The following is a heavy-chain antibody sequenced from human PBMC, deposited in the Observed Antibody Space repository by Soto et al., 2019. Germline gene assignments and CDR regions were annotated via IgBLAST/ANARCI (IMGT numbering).Heavy chain of an antibody. CDR2: VYYSGST. Sequence: SETLSLTCTVSGGSISTTSYYWGWIRQPPGKGLEWIGSVYYSGSTYYNPSLKSRVTISIDTSRNQFSLKLSSVAAADTAVYYCARHERGGGPTPSLQYFKHWGRGTLVTVSS. CDR1: GGSISTTSYY. D-gene: IGHD2-15*01. J-gene: IGHJ1*01. V-gene: IGHV4-39*01. CDR3: ARHERGGGPTPSLQYFKH.